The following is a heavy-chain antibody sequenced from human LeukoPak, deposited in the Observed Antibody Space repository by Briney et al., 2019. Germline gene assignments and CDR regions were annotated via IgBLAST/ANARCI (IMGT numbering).Heavy chain of an antibody. CDR3: AREVGGIANDYFDY. D-gene: IGHD6-13*01. CDR2: IKQDGSEK. V-gene: IGHV3-7*01. CDR1: GFTFSNSS. J-gene: IGHJ4*02. Sequence: GGSLRLSSAASGFTFSNSSVNWVRQAPGKGLEWVANIKQDGSEKYYVDSVKGRFTISRDNAKNSLYLQMNSLRAEDTAVYYCAREVGGIANDYFDYWGQGTLVTVSS.